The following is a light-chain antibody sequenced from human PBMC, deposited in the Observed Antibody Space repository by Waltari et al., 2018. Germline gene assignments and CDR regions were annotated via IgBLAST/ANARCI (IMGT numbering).Light chain of an antibody. Sequence: QSALTQPASVSGSPGQSISISCTGTSSDVGVYNYFSWYQQPPGKAPKLMIYEVSNRPSGISNRFSGSKSDNTASLTISGLQAEDEADYYCSSYTSSSTWVFGGGTKLTVL. CDR1: SSDVGVYNY. CDR3: SSYTSSSTWV. J-gene: IGLJ3*02. CDR2: EVS. V-gene: IGLV2-14*01.